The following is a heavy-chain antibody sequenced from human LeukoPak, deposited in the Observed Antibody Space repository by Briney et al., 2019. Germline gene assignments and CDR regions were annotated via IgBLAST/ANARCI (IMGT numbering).Heavy chain of an antibody. Sequence: GGSLRLSCAASGFTFSSYGMHWVRQAPDKGLEWVAFIRYEGSSKYYADSVKGRFTISRDNSKNTLYLQMDSLRPEDTAVYYCAKESLRWGQGTLVTVSS. V-gene: IGHV3-30*02. CDR1: GFTFSSYG. CDR3: AKESLR. CDR2: IRYEGSSK. J-gene: IGHJ4*02.